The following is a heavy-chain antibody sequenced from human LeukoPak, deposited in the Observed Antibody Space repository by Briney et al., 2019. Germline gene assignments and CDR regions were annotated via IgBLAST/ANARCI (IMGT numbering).Heavy chain of an antibody. Sequence: GGSLRLSCAASGFTVSSNYMSWVRQAPGKGLEWVSVIYSGGSPYYADSVKGRFTISRDNSKNTLYLQMNSLRAEDTAVYYCARGGDSSGDDAFDIWGQGTMVTVSS. CDR3: ARGGDSSGDDAFDI. J-gene: IGHJ3*02. CDR2: IYSGGSP. CDR1: GFTVSSNY. D-gene: IGHD3-22*01. V-gene: IGHV3-53*01.